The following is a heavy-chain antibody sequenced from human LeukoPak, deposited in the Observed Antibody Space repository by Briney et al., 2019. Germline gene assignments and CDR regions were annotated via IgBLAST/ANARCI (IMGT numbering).Heavy chain of an antibody. CDR3: ARVCGGDCRNDAFDI. CDR2: ISGSGGST. V-gene: IGHV3-23*01. Sequence: PGGSLRLFCAASGFTFSSYAMSWDRQAPGKGLEWVSAISGSGGSTYYADSVKGRFTISRDNSKNTLYLQMNSLRTEDTAVYYCARVCGGDCRNDAFDIWGQGTMVTVSS. J-gene: IGHJ3*02. CDR1: GFTFSSYA. D-gene: IGHD2-21*02.